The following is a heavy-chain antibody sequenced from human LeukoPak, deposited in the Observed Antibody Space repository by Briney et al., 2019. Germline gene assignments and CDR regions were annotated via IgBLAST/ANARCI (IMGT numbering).Heavy chain of an antibody. CDR3: TTDSMGYYYGSGTFPVDY. CDR2: IKSKTDGGTT. D-gene: IGHD3-10*01. Sequence: GGSLRLSCAVSGFTVSSSYMTWVRQAPGKGLEWVGRIKSKTDGGTTDYAALVKGRFTISRDDSKNTLYLQMNSLKTEDTAVYYCTTDSMGYYYGSGTFPVDYWGQGTLVTVSS. J-gene: IGHJ4*02. CDR1: GFTVSSSY. V-gene: IGHV3-15*01.